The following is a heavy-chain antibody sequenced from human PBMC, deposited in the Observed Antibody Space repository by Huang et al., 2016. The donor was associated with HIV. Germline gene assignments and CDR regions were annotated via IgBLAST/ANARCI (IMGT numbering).Heavy chain of an antibody. CDR2: ISPIFGTA. V-gene: IGHV1-69*13. CDR3: ARTAYSYGFRQGYNWFDP. J-gene: IGHJ5*02. Sequence: QVLLVQSGAEVRKPGSSVKVSCTAFGGTFSSYAISWVRQATGQGLVWMGGISPIFGTANYTQKVQGRVTITVDESTNTGYMELTRLTSEDTAVYYCARTAYSYGFRQGYNWFDPWGQGTPVTVSS. D-gene: IGHD5-18*01. CDR1: GGTFSSYA.